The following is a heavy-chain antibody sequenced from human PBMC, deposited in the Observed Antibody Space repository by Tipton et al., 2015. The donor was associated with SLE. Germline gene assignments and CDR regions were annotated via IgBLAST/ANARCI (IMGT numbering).Heavy chain of an antibody. V-gene: IGHV1-8*01. Sequence: QSGAEVKKPGASVKVSCKASGYTFTNYDINWVRQATGQGLEWMGWMNPNSGYTGYAQKFQGRVTMTRNTSISTAYMELSSLKSEDTAVYYCAREAAAMASDYWGQGTLVTGSS. CDR3: AREAAAMASDY. D-gene: IGHD2-2*01. CDR1: GYTFTNYD. J-gene: IGHJ4*02. CDR2: MNPNSGYT.